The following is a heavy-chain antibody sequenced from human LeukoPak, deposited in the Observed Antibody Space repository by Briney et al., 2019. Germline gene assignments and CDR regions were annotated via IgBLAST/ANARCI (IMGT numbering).Heavy chain of an antibody. CDR2: ISGSGGST. D-gene: IGHD3-10*01. Sequence: GGSLRLSCAASGLTFSSYGMSWVRQAPGKGLEWVSAISGSGGSTYYADSVKGRFTISRDNSKNTLYLQMNSLRAEETAVYYCAKSPDSMVRGVIIGYMDVWGKGTTVTISS. CDR3: AKSPDSMVRGVIIGYMDV. J-gene: IGHJ6*03. V-gene: IGHV3-23*01. CDR1: GLTFSSYG.